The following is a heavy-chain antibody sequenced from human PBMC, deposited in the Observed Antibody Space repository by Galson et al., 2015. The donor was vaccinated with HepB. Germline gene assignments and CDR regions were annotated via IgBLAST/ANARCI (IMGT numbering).Heavy chain of an antibody. D-gene: IGHD3-16*01. Sequence: SLRLSCAASGFTFSSYSMNWVRQAPGKGLEWVSSISSSSSYIYYADSVKGRFTISRDNAKNSLYLQMNSLRAEDTAVYYCARGRGKQYYYMDVWGKGTTVTVSS. J-gene: IGHJ6*03. V-gene: IGHV3-21*01. CDR3: ARGRGKQYYYMDV. CDR1: GFTFSSYS. CDR2: ISSSSSYI.